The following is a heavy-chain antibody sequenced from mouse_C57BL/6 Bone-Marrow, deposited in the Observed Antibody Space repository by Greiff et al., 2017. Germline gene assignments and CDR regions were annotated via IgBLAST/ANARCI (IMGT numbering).Heavy chain of an antibody. V-gene: IGHV1-64*01. Sequence: VQLQQPGAELVKPGASVKLSCKASGYTFTSYWMHWVKQRPGQGLEWIGMIHPNSGSTNYNEKFKSKATLTVDTSSSTASMQLSSLTSEDSAVYYWARCGWLHEDYYAIDYWGQGTSVTVSS. D-gene: IGHD1-1*02. CDR1: GYTFTSYW. CDR2: IHPNSGST. J-gene: IGHJ4*01. CDR3: ARCGWLHEDYYAIDY.